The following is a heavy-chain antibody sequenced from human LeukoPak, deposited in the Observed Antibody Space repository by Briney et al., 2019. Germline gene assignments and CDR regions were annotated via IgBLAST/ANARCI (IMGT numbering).Heavy chain of an antibody. Sequence: SETLSLTCAVYGGSFSGYYWSWIRQPPGKGLEWIGEINHSGSTNYNPSLKSRVTISVDTSKNQFSPKLSSVTAADTAVYYCARISVARYYYYYGMDVWGQGTTVTVSS. V-gene: IGHV4-34*01. CDR3: ARISVARYYYYYGMDV. CDR2: INHSGST. J-gene: IGHJ6*02. CDR1: GGSFSGYY.